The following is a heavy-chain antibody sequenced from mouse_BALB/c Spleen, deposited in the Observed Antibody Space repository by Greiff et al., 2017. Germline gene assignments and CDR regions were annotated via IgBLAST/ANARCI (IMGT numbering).Heavy chain of an antibody. J-gene: IGHJ4*01. CDR2: IDPANGNT. CDR1: GFNIKDTY. Sequence: GQLQQSGAELVKPGASVKLSCTASGFNIKDTYMHWVKQRPEQGLEWIGRIDPANGNTKYDPKFQGKATITADTSSNTAYLQLSSLTSEDTAVYYCARDGNYEDYAMDYWGQGTSVTVSS. CDR3: ARDGNYEDYAMDY. D-gene: IGHD2-1*01. V-gene: IGHV14-3*02.